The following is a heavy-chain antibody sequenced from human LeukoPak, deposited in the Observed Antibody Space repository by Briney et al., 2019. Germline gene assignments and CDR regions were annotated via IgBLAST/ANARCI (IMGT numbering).Heavy chain of an antibody. CDR2: INRSGST. CDR1: GGSFSGYY. CDR3: ARTSYGSGSYYY. D-gene: IGHD3-10*01. J-gene: IGHJ4*02. Sequence: SETLSLTCAVYGGSFSGYYWSWIRQPPGKGLEWIGEINRSGSTNYNPSLKSRVTISVDTSKNQFPLKLSSVTAADTAVYYCARTSYGSGSYYYWGQGTLVTVSS. V-gene: IGHV4-34*01.